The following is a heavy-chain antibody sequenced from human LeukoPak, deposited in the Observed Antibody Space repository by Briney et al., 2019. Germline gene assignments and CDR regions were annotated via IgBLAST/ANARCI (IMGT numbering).Heavy chain of an antibody. D-gene: IGHD2-2*02. Sequence: SLKVSCKASVGTFSSYAISWVRQAPGQGLGWMGRIIPILCIANYAQKLQGRVTITADKSTSTAYMELSSLRSEDTAVYYCARAFRCSSTSCNIYYYYGMDVWGQGTTVTVSS. CDR3: ARAFRCSSTSCNIYYYYGMDV. CDR2: IIPILCIA. V-gene: IGHV1-69*04. J-gene: IGHJ6*02. CDR1: VGTFSSYA.